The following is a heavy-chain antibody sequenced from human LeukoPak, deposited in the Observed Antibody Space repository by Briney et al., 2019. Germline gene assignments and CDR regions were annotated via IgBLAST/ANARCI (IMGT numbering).Heavy chain of an antibody. CDR1: GFTFSSYE. CDR2: ISSSGSTI. J-gene: IGHJ4*02. CDR3: AREVDGGNFDY. V-gene: IGHV3-48*03. Sequence: GGSLRLSCAASGFTFSSYEMNWVRQAPGKGLEWVSYISSSGSTIYYADSVKGRFTISRDNAKNSLYLQMNSLRAEDTADYYCAREVDGGNFDYWGQGTLVTVSS.